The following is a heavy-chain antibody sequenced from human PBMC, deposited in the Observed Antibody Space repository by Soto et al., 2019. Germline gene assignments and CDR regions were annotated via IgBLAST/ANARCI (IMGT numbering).Heavy chain of an antibody. D-gene: IGHD6-19*01. CDR1: RDSVASNSVA. CDR2: TYDRSKWYS. J-gene: IGHJ4*02. V-gene: IGHV6-1*01. Sequence: SQTLSLTCAISRDSVASNSVAWSWVRLSPSRGLEWLGRTYDRSKWYSDYAISLKSRITINADTSKNQFSLLLNSVTPDDTAVYYCARLYSSAWAFDYWGQGTLVTVSS. CDR3: ARLYSSAWAFDY.